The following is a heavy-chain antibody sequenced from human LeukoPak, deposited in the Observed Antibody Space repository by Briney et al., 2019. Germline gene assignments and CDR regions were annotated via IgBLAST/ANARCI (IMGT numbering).Heavy chain of an antibody. Sequence: ASVKVSCKASGYAFTSYAMHWVRQAPGQRLEWMGWINAGNGNTKYSQKFQGRVTITRDTSASTAYMELSSLRSEDTAVYYCARDKVDSSGSLDYWGQGTLVTVSS. CDR3: ARDKVDSSGSLDY. CDR2: INAGNGNT. CDR1: GYAFTSYA. D-gene: IGHD6-19*01. V-gene: IGHV1-3*01. J-gene: IGHJ4*02.